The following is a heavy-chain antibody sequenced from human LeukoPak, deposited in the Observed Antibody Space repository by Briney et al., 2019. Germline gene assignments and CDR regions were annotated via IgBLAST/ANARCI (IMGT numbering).Heavy chain of an antibody. D-gene: IGHD3-10*01. V-gene: IGHV3-23*01. CDR2: ISGGGGIT. CDR3: AKDTFSESRYGVLDS. CDR1: GFTFSSYA. Sequence: GGSLRLSCAASGFTFSSYAMSWVRQAPGKGLEWVSAISGGGGITYYADSVKGRFTISRDNSKNTLYLRMSSLRAEDTAVYYCAKDTFSESRYGVLDSWGQGTLVTVSS. J-gene: IGHJ4*02.